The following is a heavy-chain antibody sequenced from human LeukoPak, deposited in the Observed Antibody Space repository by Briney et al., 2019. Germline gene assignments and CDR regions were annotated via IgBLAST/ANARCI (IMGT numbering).Heavy chain of an antibody. CDR2: ISSNGDNT. CDR1: GFTFRSHA. V-gene: IGHV3-64D*06. Sequence: GGSLRLSCVGSGFTFRSHAMSWVRQAPEKGLEYVAGISSNGDNTDFADSAKGRFTISRDNSKSTLFLQMNSLRAEDTAVYFCTRDSALLGVAFDLWGQGTVVTVSS. J-gene: IGHJ3*01. D-gene: IGHD2-15*01. CDR3: TRDSALLGVAFDL.